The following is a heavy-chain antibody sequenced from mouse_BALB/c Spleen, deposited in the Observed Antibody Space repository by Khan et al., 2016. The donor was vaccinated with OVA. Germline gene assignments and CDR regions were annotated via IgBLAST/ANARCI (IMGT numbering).Heavy chain of an antibody. J-gene: IGHJ2*01. CDR2: INPHIGET. V-gene: IGHV1-20*02. Sequence: VQLQQSGPELVKPGASVKISCKASGYSFTGYFINWVMQSPGKSLEWIGRINPHIGETFYNQKFKGKATFTVDESSNIAHMELRSLASEDSAVYYCTRSYRSDFDYWGQGTTLTVSS. CDR3: TRSYRSDFDY. CDR1: GYSFTGYF. D-gene: IGHD1-1*01.